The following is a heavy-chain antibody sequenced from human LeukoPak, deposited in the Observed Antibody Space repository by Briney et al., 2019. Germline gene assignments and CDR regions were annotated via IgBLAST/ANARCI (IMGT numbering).Heavy chain of an antibody. CDR1: GFTFGDYA. Sequence: GGSLRLSCTASGFTFGDYAMSWVRQAPGKGLEWVGFIRSKAYGGTTEYAASVKGRFTISRDDSKSIAYLQMNSLKTEDTAVYYCTRGTIFGVVITLDYWGQGTLVTVSS. CDR3: TRGTIFGVVITLDY. J-gene: IGHJ4*02. CDR2: IRSKAYGGTT. D-gene: IGHD3-3*01. V-gene: IGHV3-49*04.